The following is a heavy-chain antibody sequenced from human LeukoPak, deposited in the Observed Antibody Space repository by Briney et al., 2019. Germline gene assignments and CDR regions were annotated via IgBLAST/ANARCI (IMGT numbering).Heavy chain of an antibody. CDR1: GFTFSTYV. D-gene: IGHD1-26*01. J-gene: IGHJ4*02. CDR2: ISDSGGST. CDR3: ARSVGGTAADLDY. V-gene: IGHV3-23*01. Sequence: PGGSLRLSCAASGFTFSTYVMNWVRQAPGKGLEWVSTISDSGGSTYYADSVKGRFTISRDKAKNSLYLQMNSLRDDDTAVYYCARSVGGTAADLDYWGQGTLVTVSS.